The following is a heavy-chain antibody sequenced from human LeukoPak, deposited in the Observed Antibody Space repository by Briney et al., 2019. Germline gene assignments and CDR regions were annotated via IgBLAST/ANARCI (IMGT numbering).Heavy chain of an antibody. Sequence: PGGSLRLSCAASGSTFDDYAMHWVRQAPGKGLEWVSGISWNSGSIGYADSVKGRFTISRDNAKNSLYLQMNSLRAEDTALYYCAKDFPEAYWGQGTLVTVSS. CDR3: AKDFPEAY. CDR2: ISWNSGSI. V-gene: IGHV3-9*01. J-gene: IGHJ4*02. CDR1: GSTFDDYA.